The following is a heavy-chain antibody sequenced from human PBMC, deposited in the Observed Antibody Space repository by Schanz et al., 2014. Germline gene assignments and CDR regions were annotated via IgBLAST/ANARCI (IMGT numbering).Heavy chain of an antibody. D-gene: IGHD6-6*01. Sequence: QVQLQESGPGLVKPSETLSLNCRISGSINSYYWSWIRQPPGKGLEWIGYISYSGSTNYNPSLRSRVTISLDRSRNQFSLNLRTVTAADTAINYCARRIAARSGVGYDYHYGMDVWGQGTTVIVSS. CDR3: ARRIAARSGVGYDYHYGMDV. CDR2: ISYSGST. CDR1: GSINSYY. J-gene: IGHJ6*02. V-gene: IGHV4-59*01.